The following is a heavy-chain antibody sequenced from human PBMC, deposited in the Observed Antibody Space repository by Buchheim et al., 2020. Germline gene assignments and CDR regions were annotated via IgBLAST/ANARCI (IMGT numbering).Heavy chain of an antibody. D-gene: IGHD2-15*01. CDR3: ATLPRPGFCSGGGCFA. CDR2: IYHDGST. V-gene: IGHV4-4*02. Sequence: QVQLQESGPGLVKPSGTLSLTCAVSGGSISITNWWSWVRQAPGKGLEWIGEIYHDGSTNYNPSLKSRLTISVDKSKHQFSPKLSSVTAADTAVYYCATLPRPGFCSGGGCFAGGQGTL. CDR1: GGSISITNW. J-gene: IGHJ4*02.